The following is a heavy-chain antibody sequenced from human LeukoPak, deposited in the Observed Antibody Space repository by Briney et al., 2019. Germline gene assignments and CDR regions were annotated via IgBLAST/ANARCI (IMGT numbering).Heavy chain of an antibody. CDR3: AGVAYCSGWYFLDY. V-gene: IGHV1-3*01. D-gene: IGHD6-19*01. J-gene: IGHJ4*02. CDR2: INARNGNP. Sequence: PSVKLSCTASGYTFTSYAMHWVRQAPGQRLEWIRCINARNGNPKYSHNFQGRVTITRDTSAIRADMELNRIRSEDTAVSYCAGVAYCSGWYFLDYWGQGTLVTVSS. CDR1: GYTFTSYA.